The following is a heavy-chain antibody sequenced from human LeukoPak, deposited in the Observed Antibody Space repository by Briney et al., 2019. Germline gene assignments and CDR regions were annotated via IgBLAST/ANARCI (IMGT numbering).Heavy chain of an antibody. CDR1: GYTFTGYY. V-gene: IGHV1-2*02. CDR3: ASTVVNIVVVPAATIVYYGMDV. D-gene: IGHD2-2*01. Sequence: ASVKVSFKASGYTFTGYYMHWMRQAPGQGLEGKGLINPNSGGTNYAQKFQGRVTMNRDTSISTAYMELSWLRSYGTAMYYWASTVVNIVVVPAATIVYYGMDVWGQGTTVTVSS. CDR2: INPNSGGT. J-gene: IGHJ6*02.